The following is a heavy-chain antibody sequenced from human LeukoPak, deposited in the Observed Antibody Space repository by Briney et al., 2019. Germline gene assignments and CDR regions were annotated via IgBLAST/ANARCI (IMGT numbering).Heavy chain of an antibody. V-gene: IGHV1-18*01. CDR2: ISAYNGNT. J-gene: IGHJ3*02. CDR1: GYTFTSYG. D-gene: IGHD1-26*01. Sequence: ASVKVSCKASGYTFTSYGINWVRQAPGQGLEWMGWISAYNGNTNYAQKLQGRVTMTTDTSTSTAYMELRSLRSDDTAVYYCARGIVWELLGDAFDIWGQGTMVTVSS. CDR3: ARGIVWELLGDAFDI.